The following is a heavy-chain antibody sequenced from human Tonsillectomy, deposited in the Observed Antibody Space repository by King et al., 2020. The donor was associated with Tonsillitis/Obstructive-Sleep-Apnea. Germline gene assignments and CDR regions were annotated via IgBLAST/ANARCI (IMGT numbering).Heavy chain of an antibody. CDR2: ISGGGGST. Sequence: VQLVESGGGLVQPGGSLRLSCAASGITFSSYAMSWVRHAPGKGLEWVSTISGGGGSTYYADSVKGRFTISRDNSKNTLYLQMNSLRAEDTAVYYCAKAMVQGIIITIFDYWGQGTLVTVSS. D-gene: IGHD3-10*01. CDR1: GITFSSYA. CDR3: AKAMVQGIIITIFDY. V-gene: IGHV3-23*04. J-gene: IGHJ4*02.